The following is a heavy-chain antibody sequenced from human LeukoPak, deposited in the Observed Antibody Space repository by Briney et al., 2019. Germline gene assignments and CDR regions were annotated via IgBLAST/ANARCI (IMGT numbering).Heavy chain of an antibody. V-gene: IGHV3-21*06. J-gene: IGHJ5*02. Sequence: PGGSLRLSCAASGFTLSSYSMNWVRQTPRKGLEWVSSISTSASYKDYADSVKGRFTISRDNAKNSLYLQMNSLRAEDTAVYYCARDLEAYQAVAGTFWFDPWGQGTPVTVSS. CDR2: ISTSASYK. CDR3: ARDLEAYQAVAGTFWFDP. CDR1: GFTLSSYS. D-gene: IGHD6-19*01.